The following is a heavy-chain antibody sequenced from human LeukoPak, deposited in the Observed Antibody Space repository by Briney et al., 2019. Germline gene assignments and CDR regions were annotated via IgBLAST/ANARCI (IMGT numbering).Heavy chain of an antibody. Sequence: PGGSLRLSCAASGFTFSLYTVNWVRQAPEKGLEWVSYINDESSDIHYAGSVRGRFTISRDDARQTLYLQLSSLRVEDTAVYYCARDTFQPGLIDSWGQGTLVTVSS. CDR2: INDESSDI. CDR3: ARDTFQPGLIDS. CDR1: GFTFSLYT. V-gene: IGHV3-21*05. D-gene: IGHD2-2*01. J-gene: IGHJ4*02.